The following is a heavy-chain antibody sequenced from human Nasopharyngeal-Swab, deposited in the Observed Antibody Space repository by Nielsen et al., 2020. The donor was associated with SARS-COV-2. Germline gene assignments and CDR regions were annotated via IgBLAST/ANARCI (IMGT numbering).Heavy chain of an antibody. J-gene: IGHJ6*03. CDR2: IIHSGST. D-gene: IGHD2-2*01. Sequence: WIRQPPGKGPEWIVDIIHSGSTNYNPSLKSRVTLSVDTSMNQVSLEVSSVTAADTAVYYCARGLSGIVPAPILGLGPYYYYYYMDVWGKGTTVTVSS. V-gene: IGHV4-34*01. CDR3: ARGLSGIVPAPILGLGPYYYYYYMDV.